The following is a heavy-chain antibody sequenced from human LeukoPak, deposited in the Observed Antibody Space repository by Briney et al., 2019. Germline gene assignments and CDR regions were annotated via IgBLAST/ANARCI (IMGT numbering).Heavy chain of an antibody. J-gene: IGHJ4*02. CDR1: GYTFTSYD. V-gene: IGHV1-8*01. CDR2: MNANSGKT. Sequence: ASVKVSCKASGYTFTSYDINWVRQATGQGLEWMGYMNANSGKTGCAQKFQDRVTMTWDTSISTAYMELSSLRSEDTAVYYCAREFRRDDRWGQGTLVIVSS. CDR3: AREFRRDDR.